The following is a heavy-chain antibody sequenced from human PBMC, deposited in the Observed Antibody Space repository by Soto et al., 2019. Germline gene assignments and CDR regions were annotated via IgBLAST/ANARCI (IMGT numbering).Heavy chain of an antibody. Sequence: ASVKVSCKASGYTFTSYDINWVRQATGQGLEWMGWMNPNSGNTGYAQKFQGRVTMTRNTSISTAYMELSSLRSEDTAVYYCATDSDATGYALRDFDIWGQGTMVTVSS. CDR1: GYTFTSYD. V-gene: IGHV1-8*01. CDR3: ATDSDATGYALRDFDI. CDR2: MNPNSGNT. J-gene: IGHJ3*02. D-gene: IGHD2-2*01.